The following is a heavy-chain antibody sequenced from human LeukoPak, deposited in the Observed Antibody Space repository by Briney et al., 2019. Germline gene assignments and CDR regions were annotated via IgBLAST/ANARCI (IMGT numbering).Heavy chain of an antibody. CDR3: AREYCSGGTCYSSPYVYNYGMDV. J-gene: IGHJ6*02. CDR1: GHTFTSYY. CDR2: INPSGGST. D-gene: IGHD2-15*01. Sequence: ASVNVSCKASGHTFTSYYMHWVRQAPGQGLEWMGIINPSGGSTSYAQKFQGRVTMTRDTSTSTVYMELSSLRSEDTAVYYCAREYCSGGTCYSSPYVYNYGMDVWGQGTTVTVSS. V-gene: IGHV1-46*01.